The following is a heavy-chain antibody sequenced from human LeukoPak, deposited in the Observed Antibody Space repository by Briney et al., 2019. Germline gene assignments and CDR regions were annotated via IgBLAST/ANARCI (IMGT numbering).Heavy chain of an antibody. Sequence: GGSLRLSCAASGFTLTSYEMNWVRQAPGKGLEWVPYISSSGSTVYYAGSVRGRFTISRDNAKNSLYLQMNSLRAEDTAVYYCARVRYDSGFFLLDHWGQGTLVTVSS. J-gene: IGHJ4*02. CDR1: GFTLTSYE. D-gene: IGHD3-22*01. CDR2: ISSSGSTV. CDR3: ARVRYDSGFFLLDH. V-gene: IGHV3-48*03.